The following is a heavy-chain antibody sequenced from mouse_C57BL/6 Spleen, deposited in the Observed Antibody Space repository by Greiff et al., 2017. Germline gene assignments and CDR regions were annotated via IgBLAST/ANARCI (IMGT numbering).Heavy chain of an antibody. Sequence: VQLKESGPELVKPGASVKIPCKASGYTFTDYNMDWVKQSHGKSLEWIGDINPNNGGTIYNQKFKGKATLTVDKSSSTAYMELRSLTSEDTAVYYCARSTVVARDWYFDVWGTGTTVTVSS. D-gene: IGHD1-1*01. CDR2: INPNNGGT. V-gene: IGHV1-18*01. J-gene: IGHJ1*03. CDR1: GYTFTDYN. CDR3: ARSTVVARDWYFDV.